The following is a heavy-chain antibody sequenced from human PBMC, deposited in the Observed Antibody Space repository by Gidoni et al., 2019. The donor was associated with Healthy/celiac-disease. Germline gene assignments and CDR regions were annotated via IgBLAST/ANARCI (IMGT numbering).Heavy chain of an antibody. D-gene: IGHD3-22*01. CDR2: FDPEDGET. CDR3: ATQGGGYYDSSGYYRNWFDP. Sequence: QVQLVQSGAEVKKPGASVKVSCKVSGYTLPELSMHWVRQAPGKGLEGMGGFDPEDGETIYAQKFQGRVTMTEDTSTDTAYMELSSLRSEDTAVYYCATQGGGYYDSSGYYRNWFDPWGQGTLVTVSS. J-gene: IGHJ5*02. V-gene: IGHV1-24*01. CDR1: GYTLPELS.